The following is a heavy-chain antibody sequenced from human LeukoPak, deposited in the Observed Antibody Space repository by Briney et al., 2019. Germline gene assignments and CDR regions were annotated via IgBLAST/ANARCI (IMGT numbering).Heavy chain of an antibody. CDR2: IYYSGST. D-gene: IGHD4-11*01. V-gene: IGHV4-30-4*08. CDR1: RGSISSGDYY. CDR3: AREGGVYSNYSSLID. J-gene: IGHJ4*02. Sequence: SETLSLTCTVSRGSISSGDYYWSWIRQPPGKGLEWIGYIYYSGSTYYNPSLKSRVTISVDTSKNQFSLKLSSVTAADTAVNYCAREGGVYSNYSSLIDWGQGTLVTVSS.